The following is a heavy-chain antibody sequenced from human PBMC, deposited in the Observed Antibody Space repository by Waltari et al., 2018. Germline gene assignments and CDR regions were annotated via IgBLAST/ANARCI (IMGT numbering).Heavy chain of an antibody. J-gene: IGHJ4*02. CDR3: AKAHFYDTSGYIED. CDR1: GFSFPNYA. Sequence: EVQVLESGGGLVQPGGSLRLTCAASGFSFPNYAINWVRQVPGKGLEWVSGINGFGDKTYYADSVRGRFTLSRDNSRNTLSLEMKSLRAEDTAVYYCAKAHFYDTSGYIEDWGQGTQVTVTS. V-gene: IGHV3-23*01. D-gene: IGHD3-22*01. CDR2: INGFGDKT.